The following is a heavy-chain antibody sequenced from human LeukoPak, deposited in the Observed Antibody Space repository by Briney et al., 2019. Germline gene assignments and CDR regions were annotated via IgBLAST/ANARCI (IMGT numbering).Heavy chain of an antibody. CDR2: IYYSGST. CDR3: ARVGATYDAFDI. CDR1: GGSVSSGSYF. V-gene: IGHV4-61*01. Sequence: SETLSLTCTVSGGSVSSGSYFWSWIRQPPGKGLEWIGYIYYSGSTNYNPSLKSRVTISVDTSKNQFSLKLSSVTAADTAVYYCARVGATYDAFDIWGQGTMVTVSS. D-gene: IGHD1-26*01. J-gene: IGHJ3*02.